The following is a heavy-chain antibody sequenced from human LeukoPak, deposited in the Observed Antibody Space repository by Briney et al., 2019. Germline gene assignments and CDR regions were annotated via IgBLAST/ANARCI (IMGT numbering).Heavy chain of an antibody. D-gene: IGHD5-18*01. CDR2: IIPIFGTA. V-gene: IGHV1-69*06. Sequence: GASVKVSCKASGGTFSSYAISWVRQAPGQGLEWMGGIIPIFGTANYAQKFQGRVTITADKSTSTAYMELSSLRSEDTAVYYCARGSGYGYGNYYYYMDVWGKGTTVTVSS. CDR3: ARGSGYGYGNYYYYMDV. J-gene: IGHJ6*03. CDR1: GGTFSSYA.